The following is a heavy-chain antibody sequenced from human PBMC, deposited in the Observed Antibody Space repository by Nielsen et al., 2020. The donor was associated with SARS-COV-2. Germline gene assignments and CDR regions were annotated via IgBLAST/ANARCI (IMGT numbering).Heavy chain of an antibody. CDR2: INTKTGDP. D-gene: IGHD2-2*01. Sequence: ASVKVSCKASGCSFNMYTMNWVRQAPGQGLEWMGWINTKTGDPTYAQGFSGRFVFSVDTSVTTAYLQISSLEAEDTAVYYCARKTCGSTSCPFGYWGQGTLVTVSS. J-gene: IGHJ4*02. CDR1: GCSFNMYT. CDR3: ARKTCGSTSCPFGY. V-gene: IGHV7-4-1*02.